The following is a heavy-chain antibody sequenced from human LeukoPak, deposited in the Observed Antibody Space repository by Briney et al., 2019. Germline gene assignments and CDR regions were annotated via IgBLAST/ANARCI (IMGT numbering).Heavy chain of an antibody. V-gene: IGHV4-30-4*07. CDR1: GGSISSGGYS. Sequence: PSQTLSLTCAVSGGSISSGGYSWSWIRQPPGKGLEWIGYIYYSGNTNYNPSLKSRVTISVDTSKNQFSLKLSSVTAADTAVYYCARDVGATPGYFDYWGQGTLVTVSS. D-gene: IGHD1-26*01. CDR2: IYYSGNT. J-gene: IGHJ4*02. CDR3: ARDVGATPGYFDY.